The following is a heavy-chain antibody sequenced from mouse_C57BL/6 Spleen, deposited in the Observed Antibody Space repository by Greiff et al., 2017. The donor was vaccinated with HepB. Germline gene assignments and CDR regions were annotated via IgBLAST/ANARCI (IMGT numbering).Heavy chain of an antibody. CDR1: GYSITSGYY. D-gene: IGHD1-1*01. J-gene: IGHJ3*01. Sequence: EVKLMESGPGLVKPSQSLSLTCSVTGYSITSGYYWNWIRQFPGNKLEWMGYISYDGSNNYNPSLKNRISITRDTSKNQFFLKLNSVTTEDTATYYCARDAVVAPGFAYWGQGTLVTVSA. CDR3: ARDAVVAPGFAY. V-gene: IGHV3-6*01. CDR2: ISYDGSN.